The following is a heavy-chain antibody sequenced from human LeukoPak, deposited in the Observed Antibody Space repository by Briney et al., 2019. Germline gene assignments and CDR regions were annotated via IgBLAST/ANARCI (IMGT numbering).Heavy chain of an antibody. D-gene: IGHD1-26*01. J-gene: IGHJ6*03. CDR3: ARDKLRGSAGNYYYMDV. CDR2: IYYSGST. CDR1: GGSISSYY. V-gene: IGHV4-59*01. Sequence: SETLSLTCTVSGGSISSYYWSWIRQPPGKGLEWIGYIYYSGSTNYNPSLKSRVTISVDTSKNQFSLKLSSVTAADTAVYYCARDKLRGSAGNYYYMDVWGKGATVTVSS.